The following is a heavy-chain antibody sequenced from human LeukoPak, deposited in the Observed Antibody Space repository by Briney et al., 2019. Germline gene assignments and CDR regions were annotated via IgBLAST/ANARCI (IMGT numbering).Heavy chain of an antibody. Sequence: PGGSLRLSCAASGFTVISNYMSWVRQAPRKGLVWVSVIFSGGSTYYADSVTGRFTISRHNSKNTLYLKMNSLRAEDTAVYYCARGLQGEGLSCDYWGQGTLVTVSS. J-gene: IGHJ4*02. CDR2: IFSGGST. D-gene: IGHD3-10*01. CDR1: GFTVISNY. V-gene: IGHV3-53*04. CDR3: ARGLQGEGLSCDY.